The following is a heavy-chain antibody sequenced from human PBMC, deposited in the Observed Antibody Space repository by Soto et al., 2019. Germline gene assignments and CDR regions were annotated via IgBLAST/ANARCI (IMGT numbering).Heavy chain of an antibody. D-gene: IGHD3-22*01. CDR1: GFTFSSYA. CDR2: ISYDGSNK. Sequence: GGSLRLSCAASGFTFSSYAMHWVRQAPGKGLEWVAVISYDGSNKYYADSVKGRFTISRDNSKNTLYLQMNSLRAEDTAVYYCARLANYYDSSGYHNWFDPWGQGTPVTVSS. J-gene: IGHJ5*02. CDR3: ARLANYYDSSGYHNWFDP. V-gene: IGHV3-30-3*01.